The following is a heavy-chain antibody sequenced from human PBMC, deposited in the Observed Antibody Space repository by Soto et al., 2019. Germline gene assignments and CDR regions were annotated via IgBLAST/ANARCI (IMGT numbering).Heavy chain of an antibody. CDR1: GFTFSSYA. Sequence: QVQLVESGGGVVQPGKSLRLSCAASGFTFSSYAMHWARQAPGKGLEWVTVISIRGGDEYYAESVRGRFTISRDDSKNTMYRQMDSLRGEDTAVYYCERGTIVARQPLDYWGQGTLVTVSS. V-gene: IGHV3-30*03. CDR2: ISIRGGDE. J-gene: IGHJ4*02. D-gene: IGHD6-6*01. CDR3: ERGTIVARQPLDY.